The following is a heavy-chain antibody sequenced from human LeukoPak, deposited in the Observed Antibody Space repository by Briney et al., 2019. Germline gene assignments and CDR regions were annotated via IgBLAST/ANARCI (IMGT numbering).Heavy chain of an antibody. D-gene: IGHD4/OR15-4a*01. J-gene: IGHJ4*02. Sequence: SQTLSLTCSVSGTSISGSNYYWAWIRQPAGKELEWIGRIYFSGSTNYNPSLKSRVTLSVHTSRNQFSLRLNSVTAADTAVYYCAHYDYGANFDLWGQGTLVIVSS. CDR2: IYFSGST. CDR3: AHYDYGANFDL. CDR1: GTSISGSNYY. V-gene: IGHV4-61*02.